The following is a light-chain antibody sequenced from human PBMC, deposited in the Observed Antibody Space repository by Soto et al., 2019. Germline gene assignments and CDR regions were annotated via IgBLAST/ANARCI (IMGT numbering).Light chain of an antibody. CDR1: TSDVGGYNY. V-gene: IGLV2-14*03. CDR3: SSYTTNNTLV. CDR2: EVT. J-gene: IGLJ3*02. Sequence: QSALTQPASVSGSPGQSLTISCTGTTSDVGGYNYVSWYQQHPGIAPGLMIYEVTNRPSGVSNRFSGSKSGNTASLTISGLQAEDEADYYCSSYTTNNTLVFGGGTKLTVL.